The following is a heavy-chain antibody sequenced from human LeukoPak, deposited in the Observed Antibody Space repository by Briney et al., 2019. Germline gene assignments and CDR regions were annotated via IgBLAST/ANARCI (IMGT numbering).Heavy chain of an antibody. D-gene: IGHD1-14*01. CDR1: GFSFITYD. J-gene: IGHJ4*02. V-gene: IGHV3-30*04. CDR2: ASSSGTIK. CDR3: ARDLRSGAPDYFDS. Sequence: GRSLTLSCVVSGFSFITYDMHWVRKARGKGLEWVAVASSSGTIKNYTASVKGRFTIVRDNSNNSLYLEMNNLTVDDTAVYFWARDLRSGAPDYFDSWGQGTLVTVSS.